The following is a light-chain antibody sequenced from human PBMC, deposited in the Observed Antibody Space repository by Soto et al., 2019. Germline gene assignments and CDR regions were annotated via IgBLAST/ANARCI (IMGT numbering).Light chain of an antibody. CDR1: QSISIW. CDR3: QHYSGYPWT. J-gene: IGKJ1*01. CDR2: KAS. Sequence: DIQMTQSPSTLSASVGDRVTITCRASQSISIWLAWYQQKPGKAPNLLIYKASSLESGVPSRFSGSGSGTDFTLTISSLQPDDFATYYCQHYSGYPWTFGQGTKVEIK. V-gene: IGKV1-5*03.